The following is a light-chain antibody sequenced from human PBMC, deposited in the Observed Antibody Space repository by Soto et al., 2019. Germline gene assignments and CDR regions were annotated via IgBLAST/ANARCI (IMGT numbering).Light chain of an antibody. CDR1: QSVSSN. Sequence: EIVMTQSPATLSVSPGERATLSCRASQSVSSNLAWYQQKPGQAPRLPIYGASTRATGIPARFSGSGSATEFTLTISSLQSEDFAVYYCQQYNNWPPRGTFGQGTKVEIK. CDR3: QQYNNWPPRGT. V-gene: IGKV3-15*01. J-gene: IGKJ1*01. CDR2: GAS.